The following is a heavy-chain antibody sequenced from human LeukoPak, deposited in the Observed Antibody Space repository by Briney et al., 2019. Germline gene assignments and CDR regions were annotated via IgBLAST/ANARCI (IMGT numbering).Heavy chain of an antibody. J-gene: IGHJ3*02. Sequence: GGCLRLSCAASGFTFSDYYMSWIRQAPGKGLEWVSYIISSSSYTNYADSVKGRFTISRDNAKNSLYLQMNSLRAEDTAVYYCARGGIAVAGVSNDAFDIWGQGTMVTVPS. CDR3: ARGGIAVAGVSNDAFDI. V-gene: IGHV3-11*06. D-gene: IGHD6-19*01. CDR1: GFTFSDYY. CDR2: IISSSSYT.